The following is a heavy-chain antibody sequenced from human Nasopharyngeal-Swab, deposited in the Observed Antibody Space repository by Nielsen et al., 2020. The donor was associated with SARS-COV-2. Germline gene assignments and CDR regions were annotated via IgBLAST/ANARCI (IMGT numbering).Heavy chain of an antibody. CDR1: GFSFSDSA. CDR3: TSRESVTYSDYSYYMDV. D-gene: IGHD1-26*01. CDR2: IGSKTYNYAT. J-gene: IGHJ6*03. V-gene: IGHV3-73*01. Sequence: GESLKISCAASGFSFSDSAMHWVRQASGTGLEWVGRIGSKTYNYATTYAASVKGRFTIFRDDSKNTAYLKMNSLKTDDTAVYYCTSRESVTYSDYSYYMDVWGKGTTVTVSS.